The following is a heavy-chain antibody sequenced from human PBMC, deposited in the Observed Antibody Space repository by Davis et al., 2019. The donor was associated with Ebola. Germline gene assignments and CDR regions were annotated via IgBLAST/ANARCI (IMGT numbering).Heavy chain of an antibody. D-gene: IGHD3-10*01. CDR3: SERGSSV. J-gene: IGHJ4*02. V-gene: IGHV4-59*11. CDR2: IYYTGSA. Sequence: PSETLSLTCSFSDGSISSHYWNWIRQPPGKRLEWIGSIYYTGSAYYNSSLNSRVTLSVDTSKNQFSLKLSSVTAADTAMYYCSERGSSVWGQGALVTVSS. CDR1: DGSISSHY.